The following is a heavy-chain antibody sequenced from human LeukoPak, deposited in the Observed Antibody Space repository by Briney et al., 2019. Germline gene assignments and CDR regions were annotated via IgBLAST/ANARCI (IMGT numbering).Heavy chain of an antibody. CDR1: GFTFSDYS. D-gene: IGHD4-23*01. J-gene: IGHJ4*02. V-gene: IGHV3-48*02. CDR2: INSGSSTI. CDR3: ARTRSKVGTPTFGY. Sequence: GGSLRLSCAASGFTFSDYSMNWVRQAPGKGLEWVSYINSGSSTIYYVDSVEGRFTISGDNAKNSLYLQMNSLRDEDTAVYHCARTRSKVGTPTFGYWGQGTLVTVSS.